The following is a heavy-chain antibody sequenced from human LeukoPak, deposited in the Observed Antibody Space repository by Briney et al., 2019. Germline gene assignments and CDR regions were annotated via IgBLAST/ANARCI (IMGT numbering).Heavy chain of an antibody. CDR2: INHSGST. J-gene: IGHJ6*02. V-gene: IGHV4-34*01. Sequence: PSETLSLTCAVYGGFFSGYYWSWIRQPPGKGLEWIGEINHSGSTNYNPSLKSRVTISVDTSKNQFSLKLSSVTAADTAVYYCARSRRYSYGYWPYYYYGMDVWGQGTTVTVSS. D-gene: IGHD5-18*01. CDR1: GGFFSGYY. CDR3: ARSRRYSYGYWPYYYYGMDV.